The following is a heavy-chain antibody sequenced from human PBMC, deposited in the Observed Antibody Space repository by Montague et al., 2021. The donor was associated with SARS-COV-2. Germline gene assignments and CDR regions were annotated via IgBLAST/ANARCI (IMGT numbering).Heavy chain of an antibody. CDR3: ARGRCFDWYRRDAYYFDY. D-gene: IGHD3-9*01. Sequence: SETLSLTCTVSGASMSSDYWTWIRQPPGKGLEWIGCTHYSGSTGYNPSLKSRVTISVYTSRTQFSLRLTSMSAADTAVYFCARGRCFDWYRRDAYYFDYWGQGALVAVSS. J-gene: IGHJ4*02. V-gene: IGHV4-59*01. CDR2: THYSGST. CDR1: GASMSSDY.